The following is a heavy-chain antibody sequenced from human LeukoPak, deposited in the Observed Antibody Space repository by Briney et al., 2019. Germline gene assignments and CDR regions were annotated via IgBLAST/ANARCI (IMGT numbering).Heavy chain of an antibody. Sequence: GRSLRLSCAASGFTFSRYGMHWGRQAPGKGLEWVAVISYDGSNKDYADSVKGRFTISRDNSKNTLYLQMNSLRVEDTAVYYCARDHHSSGWYYFDYWGQGTLVTVSS. CDR2: ISYDGSNK. CDR3: ARDHHSSGWYYFDY. J-gene: IGHJ4*02. CDR1: GFTFSRYG. V-gene: IGHV3-30*03. D-gene: IGHD6-19*01.